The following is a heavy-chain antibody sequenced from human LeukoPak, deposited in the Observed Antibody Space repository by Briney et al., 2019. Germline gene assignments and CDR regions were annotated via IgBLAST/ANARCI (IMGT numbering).Heavy chain of an antibody. CDR2: IYYSGTT. Sequence: SETLSLTCTVSGGSISSGGCYRSWIRQHPGKGLELIGYIYYSGTTYYNPSLKSRVTISVDTSKNQFSLRLSSVTAADTAVYYCARENTVTFDYWGQGTLVTVSS. CDR3: ARENTVTFDY. J-gene: IGHJ4*02. D-gene: IGHD4-11*01. CDR1: GGSISSGGCY. V-gene: IGHV4-31*03.